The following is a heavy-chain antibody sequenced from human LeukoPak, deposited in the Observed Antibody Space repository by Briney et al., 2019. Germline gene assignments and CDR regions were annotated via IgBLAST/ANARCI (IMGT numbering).Heavy chain of an antibody. CDR1: GFTFSNAW. Sequence: GGSLRLSCAASGFTFSNAWMSWVRQAPGRGLEWVGRIKSKTDGGTTVYAAPVKGRFTISRDDSKNTLYLQMNSLKTEDTAVYYCTAGRGAMVRGVPPYGMDVWGKGTTVTVSS. J-gene: IGHJ6*04. CDR3: TAGRGAMVRGVPPYGMDV. D-gene: IGHD3-10*01. CDR2: IKSKTDGGTT. V-gene: IGHV3-15*01.